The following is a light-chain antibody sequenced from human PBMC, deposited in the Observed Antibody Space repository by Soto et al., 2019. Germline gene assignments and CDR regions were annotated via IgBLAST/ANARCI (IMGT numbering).Light chain of an antibody. CDR2: KVS. CDR1: RRLIYTDGNTY. CDR3: MQGTHWPYT. V-gene: IGKV2-30*01. Sequence: VVMTQSPLSLPVTLGQPASISCRASRRLIYTDGNTYLNWFHQRPGQSPRRLFSKVSNRDSGVPDRFSGSGSGTDFTLKISRVEAEDVGLYYCMQGTHWPYTFGQGTKLEIK. J-gene: IGKJ2*01.